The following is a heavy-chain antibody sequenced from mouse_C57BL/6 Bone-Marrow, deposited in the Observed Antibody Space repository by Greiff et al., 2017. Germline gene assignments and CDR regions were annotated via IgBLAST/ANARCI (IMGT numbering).Heavy chain of an antibody. D-gene: IGHD1-1*01. V-gene: IGHV14-2*01. J-gene: IGHJ2*01. CDR3: TRSLIYYGTNY. CDR2: IDPEDGET. CDR1: GFNIKDYY. Sequence: EVTLQPSGAELVKPGASVKLSCTASGFNIKDYYIHWVKQRTEQGLEWIGRIDPEDGETKYAPKFQDKATITADTSSNTAYLQLSSLTSEDTAVYYCTRSLIYYGTNYWGQGTTLTGSS.